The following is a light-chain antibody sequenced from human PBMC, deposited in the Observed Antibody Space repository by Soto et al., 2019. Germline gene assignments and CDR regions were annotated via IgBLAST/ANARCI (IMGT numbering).Light chain of an antibody. J-gene: IGLJ1*01. Sequence: QSALTQPASVSGSPGQSITISCTGTSSDVGTYNYVSWYQHHPGKAPKLIIYEVSNRPSGVYNRFSGSKSGSTASLNISGLQAEDEADYHCTSYTRDTALVFGTGTKVTVL. CDR3: TSYTRDTALV. CDR1: SSDVGTYNY. V-gene: IGLV2-14*01. CDR2: EVS.